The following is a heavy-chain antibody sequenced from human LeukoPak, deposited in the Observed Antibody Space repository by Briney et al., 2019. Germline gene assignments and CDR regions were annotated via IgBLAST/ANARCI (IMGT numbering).Heavy chain of an antibody. CDR3: VRDNLPVGSPENYFDS. V-gene: IGHV1-18*01. J-gene: IGHJ4*02. D-gene: IGHD1-26*01. CDR2: ISPYNGET. Sequence: ASVKVSCKASGYTFTSYGISWVRQAPGQGLEWMGWISPYNGETKYAQNFQDRLTLTTDTSTSTAYMDLRSLRSDDTAVYYCVRDNLPVGSPENYFDSWGQGTLVTVSS. CDR1: GYTFTSYG.